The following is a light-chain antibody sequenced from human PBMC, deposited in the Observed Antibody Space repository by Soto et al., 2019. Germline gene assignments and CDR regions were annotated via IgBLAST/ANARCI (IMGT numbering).Light chain of an antibody. CDR2: GAS. CDR3: QQYINWPPLT. CDR1: QSVSSD. J-gene: IGKJ4*01. V-gene: IGKV3-15*01. Sequence: EIVMTQSPATLSVSPGDRATLSCRASQSVSSDLAWYQQKPGQAPRLLIYGASTRATGIPTRFSGSGSGTEFTLTISSLQSEDFAVYYCQQYINWPPLTFGGGTKVEIK.